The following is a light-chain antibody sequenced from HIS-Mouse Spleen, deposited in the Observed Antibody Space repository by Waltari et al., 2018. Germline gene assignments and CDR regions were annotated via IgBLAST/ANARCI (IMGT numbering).Light chain of an antibody. Sequence: DIVMTQSPDSLAVSLGERATIKCQSSQSVLYSSNNKNYLAWYQQKPGQPPKLLIYWASTRESGVPDRFSGSGSGTDFTLTISSLQAEDVAVYYCQQYYSTPTFGGGTKVEIK. J-gene: IGKJ4*01. CDR2: WAS. CDR1: QSVLYSSNNKNY. V-gene: IGKV4-1*01. CDR3: QQYYSTPT.